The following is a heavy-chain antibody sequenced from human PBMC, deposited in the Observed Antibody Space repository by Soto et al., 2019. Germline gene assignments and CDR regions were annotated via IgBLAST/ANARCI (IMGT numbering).Heavy chain of an antibody. D-gene: IGHD3-3*01. Sequence: SETQSLTCTVSGGSISSSSYYWGWIRQPPGKGLEWIGSIYYSGSTYYNPPLKSRVTISVDTSKNQFSLKLSSVTAADTAVYYCARLNYDFWSGPTADYYYGMDVWGQGTTVTVSS. CDR3: ARLNYDFWSGPTADYYYGMDV. CDR2: IYYSGST. CDR1: GGSISSSSYY. J-gene: IGHJ6*02. V-gene: IGHV4-39*01.